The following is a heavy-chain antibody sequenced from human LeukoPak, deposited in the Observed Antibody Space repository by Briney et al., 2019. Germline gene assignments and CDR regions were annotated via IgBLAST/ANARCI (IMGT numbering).Heavy chain of an antibody. D-gene: IGHD4-11*01. J-gene: IGHJ4*02. V-gene: IGHV5-51*01. CDR1: GYSFTSYR. CDR2: IYPGDSDT. CDR3: ARPLNAGGVMTTVSY. Sequence: GESLKISCKGSGYSFTSYRIGWVRQMPGKGLEWMGIIYPGDSDTRYSPSFQGQVTISADKSISTAYLQWSSLKASDTAMYYCARPLNAGGVMTTVSYWGQGTLVTVSS.